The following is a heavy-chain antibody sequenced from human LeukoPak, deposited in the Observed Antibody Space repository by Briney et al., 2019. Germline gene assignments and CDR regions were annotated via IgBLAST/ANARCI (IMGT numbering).Heavy chain of an antibody. D-gene: IGHD3-3*02. Sequence: GESLRLSCVASGFTFTDHPMNWVRQAPGKGLEWISYIGGDGIAFYADSVKGRFTASKDDARKSMYLQMNSLRVEDTAVYYCARDRFHFWSGGYYYYGMDVWGQGTTVTVSS. CDR2: IGGDGIA. CDR1: GFTFTDHP. V-gene: IGHV3-69-1*01. CDR3: ARDRFHFWSGGYYYYGMDV. J-gene: IGHJ6*02.